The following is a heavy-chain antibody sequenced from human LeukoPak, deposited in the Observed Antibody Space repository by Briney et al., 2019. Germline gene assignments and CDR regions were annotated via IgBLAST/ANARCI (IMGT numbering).Heavy chain of an antibody. V-gene: IGHV3-66*02. CDR2: IYSGGST. Sequence: GGSLRLSCAASGFTVSSNYMSWVRQAPGEGLEWVSVIYSGGSTYYADSVKGRFTISRDNSKNTLYLQMNSLRAEDTAVYYCARSYDFWSGYYGFDYWGQGTLVTVSS. CDR3: ARSYDFWSGYYGFDY. CDR1: GFTVSSNY. J-gene: IGHJ4*02. D-gene: IGHD3-3*01.